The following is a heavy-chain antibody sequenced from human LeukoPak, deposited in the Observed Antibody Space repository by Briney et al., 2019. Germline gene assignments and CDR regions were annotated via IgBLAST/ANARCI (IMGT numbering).Heavy chain of an antibody. J-gene: IGHJ3*02. D-gene: IGHD3-3*01. CDR2: IYYSGST. V-gene: IGHV4-39*01. CDR1: GGSISSSSYY. CDR3: ARQRYDFWSGYYTGVDAFDI. Sequence: SETLSLTCTVSGGSISSSSYYWGWIRQPPGKGLEWIGSIYYSGSTYYNPSLKSRVTISVDTYKNQFSLKLSFVTASDTAVYYCARQRYDFWSGYYTGVDAFDIWGQGTMVTVSS.